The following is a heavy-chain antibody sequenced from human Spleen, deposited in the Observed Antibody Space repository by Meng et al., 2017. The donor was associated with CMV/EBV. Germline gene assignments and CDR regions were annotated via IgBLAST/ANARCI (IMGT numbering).Heavy chain of an antibody. D-gene: IGHD3-16*01. J-gene: IGHJ3*02. CDR3: ARRGGGGSSGVFDI. Sequence: ASVKVSCKASGYTFINYGVTWVRQAPGQGLEWMGLISAHDGNTNYAPKFQGRVTMTTDTSTSTAYMVLRSLRSDDTAMYYCARRGGGGSSGVFDIWGQGTMVTVSS. V-gene: IGHV1-18*04. CDR2: ISAHDGNT. CDR1: GYTFINYG.